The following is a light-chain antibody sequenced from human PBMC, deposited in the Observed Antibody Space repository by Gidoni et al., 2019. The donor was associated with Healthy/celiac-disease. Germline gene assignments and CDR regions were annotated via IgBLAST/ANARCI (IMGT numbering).Light chain of an antibody. V-gene: IGKV1-8*01. CDR1: QGISSS. CDR3: QQYYSYPPT. Sequence: AIRMTQSPSSFSASTGDRVTITCRASQGISSSLAWYQQKPGKAPKLLIYAASTLQSWVPSRFSGSGAETDFTLTISCLQSEDFATYYCQQYYSYPPTFGGGTKVEIK. J-gene: IGKJ4*01. CDR2: AAS.